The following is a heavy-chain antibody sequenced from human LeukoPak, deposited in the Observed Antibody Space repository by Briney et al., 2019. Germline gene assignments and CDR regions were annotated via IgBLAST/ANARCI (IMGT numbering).Heavy chain of an antibody. V-gene: IGHV4-34*01. CDR3: ARGGTHYDFWSGYYKNYYYMDV. Sequence: PSETLSLTCAVYGGSFSGYYWSWIRQPPGKGLEWIGEINHSGSTNYNPSLKSRVTISVDTSKNQFSLKLSSVTAADTAVYYCARGGTHYDFWSGYYKNYYYMDVWGKGTTVTVSS. J-gene: IGHJ6*03. D-gene: IGHD3-3*01. CDR2: INHSGST. CDR1: GGSFSGYY.